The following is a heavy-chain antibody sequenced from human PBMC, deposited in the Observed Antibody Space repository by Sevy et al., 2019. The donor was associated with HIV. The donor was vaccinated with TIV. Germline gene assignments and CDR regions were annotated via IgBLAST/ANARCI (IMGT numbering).Heavy chain of an antibody. CDR3: AGGAVPDGEYGGYELDY. D-gene: IGHD5-12*01. CDR1: GGSVSSGNYY. Sequence: SETLSLTCTVSGGSVSSGNYYWSWIRQPPGKGLEWIGYIYYSGSTDYNPSLKSRIMISLDTSKKQFSLKLSSVTAADTAVDYCAGGAVPDGEYGGYELDYWGQGTLVTVSS. J-gene: IGHJ4*02. V-gene: IGHV4-61*01. CDR2: IYYSGST.